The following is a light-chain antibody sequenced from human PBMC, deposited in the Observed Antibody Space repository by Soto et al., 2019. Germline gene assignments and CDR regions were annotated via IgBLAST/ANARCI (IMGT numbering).Light chain of an antibody. J-gene: IGKJ4*01. Sequence: EIVMTQSPATLSVSPGERVVLSCRATQTVTNKLAGYQQKPGQAHRLLIYDASIRATGIPASFSGSGSGKEFTLTISSLQSEDFVLYYCQQYNSWPVTFGGRTKVEIK. V-gene: IGKV3-15*01. CDR3: QQYNSWPVT. CDR2: DAS. CDR1: QTVTNK.